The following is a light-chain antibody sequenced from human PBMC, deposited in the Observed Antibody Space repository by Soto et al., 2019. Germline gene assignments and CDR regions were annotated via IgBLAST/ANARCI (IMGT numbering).Light chain of an antibody. CDR2: DVS. J-gene: IGLJ1*01. V-gene: IGLV2-11*01. CDR3: YSYAGSYTFYV. CDR1: SSDVGGYNL. Sequence: QSALTQPRSVSGSPGQSVTISCTGTSSDVGGYNLVSWYQQHPGKAPKLMIYDVSKRPSGVPDRFSGSKSGNTASLTISGLQAEDEADYYRYSYAGSYTFYVFGTGTKVTVL.